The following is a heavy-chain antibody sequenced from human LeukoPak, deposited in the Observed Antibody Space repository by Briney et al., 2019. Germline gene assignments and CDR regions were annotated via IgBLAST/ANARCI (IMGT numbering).Heavy chain of an antibody. J-gene: IGHJ4*02. V-gene: IGHV1-2*06. CDR1: GYTFTGSY. Sequence: GASVKVSCKTSGYTFTGSYVHWVRQAPGQGLEWMGRIDVNSGDTYLAQKFQGRVTMTRDTSISTAYMELSRLRSDDTAVYYCARGGWSSSDYFDYWGQGTLVTVSS. CDR3: ARGGWSSSDYFDY. CDR2: IDVNSGDT. D-gene: IGHD6-6*01.